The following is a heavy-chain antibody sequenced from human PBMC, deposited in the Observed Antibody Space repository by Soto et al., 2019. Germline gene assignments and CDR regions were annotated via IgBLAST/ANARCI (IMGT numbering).Heavy chain of an antibody. CDR3: ASLDSSRVFDY. Sequence: QLQLQASGPGLVQPSETLSLTCTVSGGSISSSSYYWGWIRQPPGKGLEWIGRIYYCGSPYYNPSLKSRVTISVDTSKNQVSLKLSSVTAADTAVYYCASLDSSRVFDYWGQGTLVTVSS. V-gene: IGHV4-39*01. D-gene: IGHD6-13*01. J-gene: IGHJ4*02. CDR2: IYYCGSP. CDR1: GGSISSSSYY.